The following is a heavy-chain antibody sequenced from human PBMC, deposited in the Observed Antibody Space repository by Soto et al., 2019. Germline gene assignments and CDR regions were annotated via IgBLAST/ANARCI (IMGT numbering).Heavy chain of an antibody. CDR3: ARGQARLGMDV. D-gene: IGHD5-12*01. CDR1: GGSISSYY. Sequence: SETLSLTCTVSGGSISSYYWSWIRQPPGKGLEWIGYIYYSGSTNYNPSLKSRVTISVDTSKNQFSLKLSSVTAADTAVYYCARGQARLGMDVWGQGTTVTVSS. CDR2: IYYSGST. V-gene: IGHV4-59*01. J-gene: IGHJ6*01.